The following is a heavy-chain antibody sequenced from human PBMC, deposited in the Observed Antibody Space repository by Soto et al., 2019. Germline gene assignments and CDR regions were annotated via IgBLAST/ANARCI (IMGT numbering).Heavy chain of an antibody. CDR2: ISGGGGST. CDR3: AKHHDSIGYSHADAFDI. Sequence: GGSLRLSCAASGFSFTTYAMRWVRQAPGKGLEWVSAISGGGGSTFYPDSVKGRFTISRDNSKNTLYLQMNSLRADDTAVYYCAKHHDSIGYSHADAFDIWGQGTMVTVSS. J-gene: IGHJ3*02. V-gene: IGHV3-23*01. CDR1: GFSFTTYA. D-gene: IGHD3-22*01.